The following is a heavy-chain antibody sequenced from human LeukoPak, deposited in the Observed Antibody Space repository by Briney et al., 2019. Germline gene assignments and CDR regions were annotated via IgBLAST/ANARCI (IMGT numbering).Heavy chain of an antibody. Sequence: SETLSLTCTVSGGSISSSSYYWGWIRQPPGKGLEWIGSIYYSGSTYYNPSLKSRVTISVDTSKNQFSLKLSSVTAADTAVYYCARPVGTTNPYFDYWGQGTLVTVSS. D-gene: IGHD1-26*01. CDR2: IYYSGST. V-gene: IGHV4-39*01. CDR3: ARPVGTTNPYFDY. CDR1: GGSISSSSYY. J-gene: IGHJ4*02.